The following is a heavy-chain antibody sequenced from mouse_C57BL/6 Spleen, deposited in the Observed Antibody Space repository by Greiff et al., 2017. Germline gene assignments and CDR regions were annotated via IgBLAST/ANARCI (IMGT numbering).Heavy chain of an antibody. Sequence: QVQLKQPGAELVRPGSSVKLSCKASGYTFTSYWMHWVKQRPIQGLEWIGNIDPSDSETHYNQKFKDKATLTVDKSSSTAYMQLSSLTSEDSAVYYCAREGRSPFMDYWGQGTSVTVSS. V-gene: IGHV1-52*01. CDR2: IDPSDSET. CDR1: GYTFTSYW. CDR3: AREGRSPFMDY. J-gene: IGHJ4*01.